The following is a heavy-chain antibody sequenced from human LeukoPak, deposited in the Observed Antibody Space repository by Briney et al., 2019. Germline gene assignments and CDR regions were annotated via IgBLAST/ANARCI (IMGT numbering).Heavy chain of an antibody. CDR1: GFTFSNFW. V-gene: IGHV3-74*01. D-gene: IGHD2-21*02. CDR2: INDDGRST. J-gene: IGHJ4*02. CDR3: ARAYCGGDCYSRAMDY. Sequence: GGSLRLSCTASGFTFSNFWMHWVRQAPGKGLEWVSRINDDGRSTSYADSVKGRFTISRDNAKNTVYLQMNTLRAEDTAVYYCARAYCGGDCYSRAMDYWGQGTLVTGSS.